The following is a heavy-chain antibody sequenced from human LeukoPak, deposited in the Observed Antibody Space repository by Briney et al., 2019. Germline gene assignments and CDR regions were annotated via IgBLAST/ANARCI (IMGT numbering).Heavy chain of an antibody. CDR1: GGTFSSYA. J-gene: IGHJ5*02. V-gene: IGHV1-18*01. Sequence: GSVKVSCKASGGTFSSYAISWVRQAPGQGLEWMGWISAYNGNTNYAQKLQGRVTMTTDTSTSTAYMELRSLRSDDTAVYYCAREKVLITMVRGVSWFDPWGQGTLVTVSS. CDR3: AREKVLITMVRGVSWFDP. CDR2: ISAYNGNT. D-gene: IGHD3-10*01.